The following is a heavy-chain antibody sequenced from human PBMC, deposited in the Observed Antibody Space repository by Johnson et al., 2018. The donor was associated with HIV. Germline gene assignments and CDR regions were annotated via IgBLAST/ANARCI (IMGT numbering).Heavy chain of an antibody. CDR2: LYSGGST. CDR3: AIQRSGGKGGGAFDI. Sequence: VQLVESGGGLIQPGGSLRLSCAASGFTVSSNYMSWVRQAPGKGLEWVSVLYSGGSTYYADSVKGRFTISRDNSKNKLYLQMNSLRAEDTAVYYCAIQRSGGKGGGAFDIWGQGTMVTVSS. V-gene: IGHV3-66*03. J-gene: IGHJ3*02. D-gene: IGHD2-15*01. CDR1: GFTVSSNY.